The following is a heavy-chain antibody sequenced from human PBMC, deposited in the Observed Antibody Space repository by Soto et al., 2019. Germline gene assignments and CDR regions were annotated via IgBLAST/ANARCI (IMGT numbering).Heavy chain of an antibody. CDR2: IYYSVST. V-gene: IGHV4-39*01. Sequence: SETLSLTCTVSGGSISSSSYYWGWIRQPPGKGLEWIGTIYYSVSTYYNPSLKSRVTISIDTSKNQFSLKLSSVTAADTAVYYCARQYGSSGSFDYWGQGTLVTVSS. D-gene: IGHD3-22*01. CDR3: ARQYGSSGSFDY. CDR1: GGSISSSSYY. J-gene: IGHJ4*02.